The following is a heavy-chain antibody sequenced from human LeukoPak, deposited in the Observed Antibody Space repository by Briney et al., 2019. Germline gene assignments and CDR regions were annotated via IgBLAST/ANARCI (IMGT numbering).Heavy chain of an antibody. CDR3: ARDLMTAVGGLRY. Sequence: GGSLRLSCAASGFTFSSYAMHWVRQAPGKGLEWVAVISYDGSNKYYADSVKGRFTISRDNAKNSLYLQMNSLRAEDTAVYYCARDLMTAVGGLRYWGQGTLVTVSS. D-gene: IGHD6-19*01. J-gene: IGHJ4*02. CDR1: GFTFSSYA. V-gene: IGHV3-30-3*01. CDR2: ISYDGSNK.